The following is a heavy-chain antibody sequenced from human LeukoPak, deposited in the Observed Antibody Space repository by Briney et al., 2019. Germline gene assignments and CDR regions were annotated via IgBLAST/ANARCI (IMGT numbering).Heavy chain of an antibody. V-gene: IGHV3-43*01. Sequence: GGSLRLSCAASGFTFDDYTMHWVRQASGKGLEWVSLTWDGGSTFYADSVKGRFTISRDNSKNSLYLQMNSLRIEDTALYYCATERQKYFDYWGQGPLVTVSS. CDR3: ATERQKYFDY. CDR2: TWDGGST. J-gene: IGHJ4*02. CDR1: GFTFDDYT.